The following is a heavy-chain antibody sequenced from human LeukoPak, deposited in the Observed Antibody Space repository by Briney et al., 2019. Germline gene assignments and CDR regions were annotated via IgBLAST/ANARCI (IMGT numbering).Heavy chain of an antibody. Sequence: ASVKVSCKASGYTFTGYYMHWVRQAPGQGLEWMGWINPNSGGTNYAQKFQGRVTMTRDTSISTAYMELGRLRSDDTAVYYCARDGSQVVAANWFDPWGQGTLVTASS. V-gene: IGHV1-2*02. D-gene: IGHD2-15*01. CDR1: GYTFTGYY. CDR2: INPNSGGT. CDR3: ARDGSQVVAANWFDP. J-gene: IGHJ5*02.